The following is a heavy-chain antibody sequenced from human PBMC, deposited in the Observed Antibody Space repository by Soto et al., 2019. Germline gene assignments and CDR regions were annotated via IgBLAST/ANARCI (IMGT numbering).Heavy chain of an antibody. CDR3: TTAPYSSGWYYAFDI. CDR1: GFTFSNAW. CDR2: IKSKTDGGTT. D-gene: IGHD6-19*01. V-gene: IGHV3-15*07. Sequence: GSLRLSCAASGFTFSNAWMNWVRQAPGKGLEWVGRIKSKTDGGTTDYAAPVKGRFTISRDDSKNTLYLQMNSLKTEDTAVYHCTTAPYSSGWYYAFDIWGQGTMVTVSS. J-gene: IGHJ3*02.